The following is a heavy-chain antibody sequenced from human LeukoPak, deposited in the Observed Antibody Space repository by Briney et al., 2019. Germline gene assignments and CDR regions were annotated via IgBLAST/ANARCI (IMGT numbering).Heavy chain of an antibody. J-gene: IGHJ4*02. D-gene: IGHD1-1*01. CDR1: GGSISSGGYY. Sequence: SETLSLICTVSGGSISSGGYYWSWIRQHPGTGLEWIGSIYYSGSTYYNPSLKSRLTISVDTSKNQFSLKLSSVTAADTAVYYCARGLPGTTLGIDYWGQGTLVTVSS. CDR3: ARGLPGTTLGIDY. CDR2: IYYSGST. V-gene: IGHV4-31*03.